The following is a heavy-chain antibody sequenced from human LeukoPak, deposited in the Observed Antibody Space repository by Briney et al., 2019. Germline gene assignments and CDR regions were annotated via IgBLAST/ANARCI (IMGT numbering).Heavy chain of an antibody. CDR2: INWNGGST. D-gene: IGHD3-10*01. CDR1: GFTFDDYG. J-gene: IGHJ4*02. CDR3: ARRGYYSSGDLDY. V-gene: IGHV3-20*04. Sequence: PGGSLRLSCAASGFTFDDYGMSWLRQAPGEGLEWVSGINWNGGSTGYADSVKGRFTISRDNAKNSLYLQMNSLRVEDTALYYCARRGYYSSGDLDYWGQGTLVTVSS.